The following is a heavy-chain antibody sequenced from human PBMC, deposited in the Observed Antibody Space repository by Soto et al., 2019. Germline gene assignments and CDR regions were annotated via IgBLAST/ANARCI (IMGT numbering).Heavy chain of an antibody. CDR2: IYYSGST. J-gene: IGHJ5*02. CDR1: GGSISSYY. CDR3: ARLSAYCSSTSCHPGWFDP. Sequence: QVQLQESGPGLVKPSETLSLTCTVSGGSISSYYWSWIRQPPGKGLEWIGYIYYSGSTNYNPSLKSRVTISVDTSQNQFSLKLSSVTAADTAVYYCARLSAYCSSTSCHPGWFDPWGQGTLVTVSS. D-gene: IGHD2-2*01. V-gene: IGHV4-59*08.